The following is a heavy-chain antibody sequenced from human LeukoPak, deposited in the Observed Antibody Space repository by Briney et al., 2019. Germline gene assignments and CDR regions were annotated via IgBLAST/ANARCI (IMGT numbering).Heavy chain of an antibody. D-gene: IGHD2-15*01. J-gene: IGHJ4*02. V-gene: IGHV4-59*08. Sequence: PSETLSLTCTVSGDSISSYYWSWIRQSPEKGLEWIGYIHYTGSTYYNPSLRSRVTISVDTSKNQFSLKLSSVTAADTAVYYCARLAGSWMGLDYWGQGTLVTVSS. CDR3: ARLAGSWMGLDY. CDR1: GDSISSYY. CDR2: IHYTGST.